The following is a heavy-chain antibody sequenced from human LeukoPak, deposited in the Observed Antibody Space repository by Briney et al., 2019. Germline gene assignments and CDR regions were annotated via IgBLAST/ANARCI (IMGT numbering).Heavy chain of an antibody. V-gene: IGHV1-8*01. J-gene: IGHJ3*02. CDR1: GYTFTSYD. CDR2: MNPNSGNT. Sequence: ASVKVSCKASGYTFTSYDINWVRQATGQGLEWMGWMNPNSGNTGYAQKFQGRVTMTRNTSISTAYMELSSLRAEDAAVYYCAKDYIYGGWGNAFDIWGQGTMVTVSS. CDR3: AKDYIYGGWGNAFDI. D-gene: IGHD5-18*01.